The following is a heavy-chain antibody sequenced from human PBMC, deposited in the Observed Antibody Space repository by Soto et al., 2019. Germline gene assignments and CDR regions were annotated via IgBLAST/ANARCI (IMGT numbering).Heavy chain of an antibody. D-gene: IGHD6-6*01. CDR2: INPNSGGT. Sequence: QVQLVQSGAEVKKPGASVKVSCKASGYTFTGYYMHWVRQAPGQGLEWMGWINPNSGGTNYAQKFQGWVTMTRDTSISTAYMEMRRLRSDDTAVYYCARGGPLAARPYNWFDPWGQGTLVTVSS. V-gene: IGHV1-2*04. CDR3: ARGGPLAARPYNWFDP. CDR1: GYTFTGYY. J-gene: IGHJ5*02.